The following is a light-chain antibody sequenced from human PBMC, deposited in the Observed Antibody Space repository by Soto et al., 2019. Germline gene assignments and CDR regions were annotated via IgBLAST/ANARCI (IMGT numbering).Light chain of an antibody. V-gene: IGLV2-23*02. J-gene: IGLJ3*02. CDR1: SSDVGSYNL. CDR3: CSYAGSTTLWV. CDR2: EVT. Sequence: QSALTQPASVSGSPGQSITISCTGTSSDVGSYNLVSWYHQHPGKAPKLMIYEVTKRPSGVSNRLSGSKSGNTASLTISGLQAEDEGDYYCCSYAGSTTLWVFGGGTQLTV.